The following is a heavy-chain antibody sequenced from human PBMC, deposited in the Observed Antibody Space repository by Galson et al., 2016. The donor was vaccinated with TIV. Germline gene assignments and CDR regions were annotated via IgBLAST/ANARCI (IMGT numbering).Heavy chain of an antibody. CDR2: INSIFRIA. D-gene: IGHD6-13*01. Sequence: SVKVSCKVSGGTFSSYAISWVRQAPGQGLEWMGGINSIFRIANYAQKFQARVTITADESTSTAYMELSSLRSEDSAVYYCARAKAGYSSSWYSDYWGQGTLVTVSS. J-gene: IGHJ4*02. CDR3: ARAKAGYSSSWYSDY. CDR1: GGTFSSYA. V-gene: IGHV1-69*13.